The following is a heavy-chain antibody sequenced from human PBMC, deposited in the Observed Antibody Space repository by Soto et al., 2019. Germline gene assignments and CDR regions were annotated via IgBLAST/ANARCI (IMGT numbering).Heavy chain of an antibody. V-gene: IGHV3-53*01. CDR2: IYSGGST. CDR3: ARDQGSQSVGYYYYGMDV. Sequence: GGSLRLSXAASGFTVSSNYMSWVRQAPGKGLEWVSVIYSGGSTYYADSVKGRFTISRDNSKNTLYLQMNSLRAEDTAVYYCARDQGSQSVGYYYYGMDVWGQGTTVTVSS. CDR1: GFTVSSNY. J-gene: IGHJ6*02. D-gene: IGHD2-15*01.